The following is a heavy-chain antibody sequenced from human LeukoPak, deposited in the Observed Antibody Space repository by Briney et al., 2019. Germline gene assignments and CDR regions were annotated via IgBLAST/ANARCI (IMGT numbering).Heavy chain of an antibody. V-gene: IGHV4-61*02. CDR1: GGSISSNIYY. CDR2: IYTSGST. CDR3: AGEEVPAAIYWFDP. D-gene: IGHD2-2*01. Sequence: TSETLSLTCTVSGGSISSNIYYWSWIRQPAGKGLEWIGRIYTSGSTNYNPSLKSRVTISVDTSKNQFSLKLSSVTAADTAVYYCAGEEVPAAIYWFDPWGQGTLVTVSS. J-gene: IGHJ5*02.